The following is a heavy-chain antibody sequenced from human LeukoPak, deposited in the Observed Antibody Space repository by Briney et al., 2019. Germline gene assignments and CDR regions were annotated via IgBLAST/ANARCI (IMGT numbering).Heavy chain of an antibody. D-gene: IGHD1-1*01. J-gene: IGHJ6*02. CDR1: GGSFSGYY. CDR2: INHSGST. CDR3: ARVELENSYYYYGMDV. Sequence: SETLSLTCAVYGGSFSGYYWSWIRQPPGKGLEWIGEINHSGSTNYNPSLKSRVTISVDTSKNQFSLKLSSVTAADTAVYYCARVELENSYYYYGMDVWGQGTTVTVSS. V-gene: IGHV4-34*01.